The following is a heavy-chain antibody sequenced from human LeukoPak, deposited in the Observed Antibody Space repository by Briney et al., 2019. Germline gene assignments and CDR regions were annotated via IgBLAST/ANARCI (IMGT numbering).Heavy chain of an antibody. V-gene: IGHV4-61*02. D-gene: IGHD3-9*01. Sequence: PSETLSLTCTVSGGSISSGSYYWSWIRQPAGKGLEWIGRIYTSGSTNYNPSLKSRVTISVDTSKNQFSLKLSSVTAADTAVYYCVRQSDDILTGYWPDYWGQGTLVTVSS. J-gene: IGHJ4*02. CDR2: IYTSGST. CDR1: GGSISSGSYY. CDR3: VRQSDDILTGYWPDY.